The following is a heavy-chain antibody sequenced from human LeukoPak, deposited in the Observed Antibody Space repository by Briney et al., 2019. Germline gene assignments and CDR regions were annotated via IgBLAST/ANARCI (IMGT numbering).Heavy chain of an antibody. CDR3: TLLRGYSGYDSGY. D-gene: IGHD5-12*01. CDR1: GFTFTKAW. Sequence: KPGGSLRLSCATSGFTFTKAWMTWVRQAPGKGLEWVGRIKSTTDGGTADYAAPLIGRFTISRDDSKNTLYLQVNSLKTEDTAVYYCTLLRGYSGYDSGYWGQGTLVTVSS. CDR2: IKSTTDGGTA. V-gene: IGHV3-15*01. J-gene: IGHJ4*02.